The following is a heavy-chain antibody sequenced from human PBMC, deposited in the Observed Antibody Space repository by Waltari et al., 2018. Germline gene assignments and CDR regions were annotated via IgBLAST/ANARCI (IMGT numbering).Heavy chain of an antibody. J-gene: IGHJ3*01. CDR2: IRQDGSEK. V-gene: IGHV3-7*01. CDR1: GFPFRVSW. Sequence: EVQLVESGGDLVRPGGSLRLSCAASGFPFRVSWMCWVRQAPGKGLEWVANIRQDGSEKKYLDSVRGRFIISRDNAKNSVYLQMNSLRVEDTALYYCAKDNWGRPGGIDGFDVWGQGTMVTVSS. D-gene: IGHD7-27*01. CDR3: AKDNWGRPGGIDGFDV.